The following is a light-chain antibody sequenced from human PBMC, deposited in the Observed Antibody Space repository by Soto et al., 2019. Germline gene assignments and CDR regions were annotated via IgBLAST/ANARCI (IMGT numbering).Light chain of an antibody. CDR1: QTPLHSNGYNY. V-gene: IGKV2-28*01. CDR3: MGALQSPPT. Sequence: DIVMTQSPVSLPVPPGEPACIFSRPIQTPLHSNGYNYLDWYLQMPGQSPQLLIYLGSNRASGVPGRFSASASSTGFTLTISRVEAEDVGVYYCMGALQSPPTFGQGTKVDIK. J-gene: IGKJ1*01. CDR2: LGS.